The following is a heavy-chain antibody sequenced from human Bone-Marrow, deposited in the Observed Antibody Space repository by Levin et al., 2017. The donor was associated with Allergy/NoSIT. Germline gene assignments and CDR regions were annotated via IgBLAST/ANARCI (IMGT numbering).Heavy chain of an antibody. Sequence: GGSLRLSCAASGFIFSRDWMHWVRQAPGKGPVWVSRMNGDGTSISYADSVKGRFTISRDNAKNTLYLQLNSLRAEDTGVYYCVRDRQAGSSGVVGDYYFDFWGQGTLVTVSS. V-gene: IGHV3-74*01. D-gene: IGHD6-19*01. CDR1: GFIFSRDW. CDR2: MNGDGTSI. J-gene: IGHJ4*02. CDR3: VRDRQAGSSGVVGDYYFDF.